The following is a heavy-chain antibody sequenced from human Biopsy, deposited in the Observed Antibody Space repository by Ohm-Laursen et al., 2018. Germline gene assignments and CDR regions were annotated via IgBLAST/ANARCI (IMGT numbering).Heavy chain of an antibody. V-gene: IGHV1-2*02. CDR2: INAKTGDT. D-gene: IGHD3-22*01. Sequence: GASVKVSCKVSGGTFSNYAISWVRQAPGQGLEWMGWINAKTGDTNYAQKFQGRVTMTRDTSISTAYVDLSSLRSDDTAVYYCTRGGYYYDSLAYYYWFDPWGQGTLVTVSS. CDR1: GGTFSNYA. J-gene: IGHJ5*02. CDR3: TRGGYYYDSLAYYYWFDP.